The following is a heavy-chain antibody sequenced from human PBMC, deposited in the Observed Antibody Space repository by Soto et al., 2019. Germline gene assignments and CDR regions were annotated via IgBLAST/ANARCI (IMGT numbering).Heavy chain of an antibody. D-gene: IGHD3-22*01. CDR1: GFTFSSYA. Sequence: GSLRLSCAASGFTFSSYAMSWVRQAPGKGLEWVSAISGSGGSTYYADSVKGRFTISRDNSKNTLYLQMNSLRAEDTAVYYCAKPRVYYYDSSGYYYWGQGTLVTVSS. V-gene: IGHV3-23*01. J-gene: IGHJ4*02. CDR2: ISGSGGST. CDR3: AKPRVYYYDSSGYYY.